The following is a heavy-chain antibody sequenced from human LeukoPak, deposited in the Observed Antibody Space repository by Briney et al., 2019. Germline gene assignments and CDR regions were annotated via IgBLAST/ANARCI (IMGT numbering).Heavy chain of an antibody. D-gene: IGHD4-17*01. CDR3: ARASPDYCDYDYYFDY. V-gene: IGHV3-30*02. J-gene: IGHJ4*02. CDR2: MRYDGSNK. CDR1: GFTFSYYN. Sequence: PGGSLRLSCATSGFTFSYYNMHWVRQAPGKGLDWVAFMRYDGSNKEYADSVKGRFTISRDTSKSTLFLQMNRLRPEDTAIYYCARASPDYCDYDYYFDYWGQGTLVAVSS.